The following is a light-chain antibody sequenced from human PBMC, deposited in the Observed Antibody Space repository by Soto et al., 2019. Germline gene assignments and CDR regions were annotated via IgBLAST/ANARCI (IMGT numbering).Light chain of an antibody. CDR2: AAS. V-gene: IGKV1-9*01. Sequence: DIQLPQSPSFLSASVGDSVTMTCRASQGIRSYLAWYQQKSGKAPKLLIYAASTLQSGVPSRFSGSGSGTEFTLTISSLQPDDFATYYCQHYNSYSEAFGQGTKVDIK. CDR1: QGIRSY. CDR3: QHYNSYSEA. J-gene: IGKJ1*01.